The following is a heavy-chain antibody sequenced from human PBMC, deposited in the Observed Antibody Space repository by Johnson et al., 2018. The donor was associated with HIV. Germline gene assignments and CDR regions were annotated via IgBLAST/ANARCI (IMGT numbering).Heavy chain of an antibody. J-gene: IGHJ3*02. V-gene: IGHV3-30*04. Sequence: QVQLVESGGGVVQPGRSLRLSCAASGFTLSSYAMHWVRQAPGKGLEWVAVIWYDGSNKYYADSVKGRFTISRDNSKNTLYLQMNSLRAEDTAVYYCARGDYVYMDYSAFDIWGQGTMVTV. CDR3: ARGDYVYMDYSAFDI. CDR1: GFTLSSYA. D-gene: IGHD5/OR15-5a*01. CDR2: IWYDGSNK.